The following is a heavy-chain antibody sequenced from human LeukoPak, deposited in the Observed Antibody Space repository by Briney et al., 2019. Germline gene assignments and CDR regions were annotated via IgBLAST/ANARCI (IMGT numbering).Heavy chain of an antibody. CDR3: ARADSYCSGGSCYKYWYFDL. D-gene: IGHD2-15*01. Sequence: GGSLRLSCAASGFTFSSYDMHWVRQATGKGLEWVSAIGTAGDTYYPGSVKGRFTISRENAKNSLYLQMNSLRAGDTAVYYCARADSYCSGGSCYKYWYFDLWGRGTLVTVFS. CDR2: IGTAGDT. J-gene: IGHJ2*01. V-gene: IGHV3-13*04. CDR1: GFTFSSYD.